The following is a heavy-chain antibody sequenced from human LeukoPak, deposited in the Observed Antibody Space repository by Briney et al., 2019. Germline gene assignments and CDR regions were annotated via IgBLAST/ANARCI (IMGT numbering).Heavy chain of an antibody. Sequence: PGGSLRLSCAASGFSFSTYGMHWVRQAPDKGLEWMAFIRNDGGEKYYADSVKGRFTISRDNSKNTLYLQMNSLRAEDTAVYYCAKPGSVSGFDPWGQGTLVTVSS. V-gene: IGHV3-30*02. CDR1: GFSFSTYG. CDR2: IRNDGGEK. CDR3: AKPGSVSGFDP. J-gene: IGHJ5*02. D-gene: IGHD2-15*01.